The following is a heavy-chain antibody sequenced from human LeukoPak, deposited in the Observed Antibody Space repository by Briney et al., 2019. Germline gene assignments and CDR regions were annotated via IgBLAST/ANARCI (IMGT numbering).Heavy chain of an antibody. V-gene: IGHV3-7*03. Sequence: GGSLRLSCAASGLTFSSFWMSWVRQAPGKGLEWVANIKQDGSEKYYVDSVKGRFTISRDNAKNSLYLQMNSLRAEDTAVYYCARDVAVAGTANYYYYYGMDVWGKGTTVTVSS. CDR1: GLTFSSFW. D-gene: IGHD6-19*01. J-gene: IGHJ6*04. CDR2: IKQDGSEK. CDR3: ARDVAVAGTANYYYYYGMDV.